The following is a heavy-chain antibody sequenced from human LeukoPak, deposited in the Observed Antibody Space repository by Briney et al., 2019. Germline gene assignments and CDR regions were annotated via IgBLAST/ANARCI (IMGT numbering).Heavy chain of an antibody. CDR2: ISTAGDP. D-gene: IGHD2-2*01. CDR3: AGQARPGSAEGAFNI. J-gene: IGHJ3*02. Sequence: GGSLRLSCAASGFTFSSYDMHWVRQDKGKGLEWVSAISTAGDPYYLGSVKGRFTISRENAKNSFYLQMNSLRAGDTAVYYCAGQARPGSAEGAFNIWGQGTMVTVSS. V-gene: IGHV3-13*05. CDR1: GFTFSSYD.